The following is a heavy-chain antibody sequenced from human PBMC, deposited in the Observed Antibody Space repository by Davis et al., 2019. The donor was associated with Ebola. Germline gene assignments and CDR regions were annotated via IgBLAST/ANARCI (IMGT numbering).Heavy chain of an antibody. Sequence: SETLSLTCGVYGGPFSDYFWSWIRQPPAKGLEWIGEINQRGSTKYNPSLESRVSISVDTSNNQFSLKLSSVTAADTAVYYCARVKSSLRIGGLLSQNYYFDYWGQGTLVTVSS. CDR3: ARVKSSLRIGGLLSQNYYFDY. CDR1: GGPFSDYF. V-gene: IGHV4-34*01. J-gene: IGHJ4*02. CDR2: INQRGST. D-gene: IGHD3-16*01.